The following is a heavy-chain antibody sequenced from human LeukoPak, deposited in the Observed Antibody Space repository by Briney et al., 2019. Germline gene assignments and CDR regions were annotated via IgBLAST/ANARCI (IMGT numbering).Heavy chain of an antibody. D-gene: IGHD3-9*01. J-gene: IGHJ4*02. CDR3: ARRLYVLRYFDWLPKPYFDY. CDR1: GGSISSGGYY. Sequence: SETLSLTCTVSGGSISSGGYYWSWIRQHPGKGLEWIGEINHSGSTNYNPSLKSRVTISVDTSKNQFSLKLSSVTAADTAVYYCARRLYVLRYFDWLPKPYFDYWGQGTLVTVSS. V-gene: IGHV4-34*01. CDR2: INHSGST.